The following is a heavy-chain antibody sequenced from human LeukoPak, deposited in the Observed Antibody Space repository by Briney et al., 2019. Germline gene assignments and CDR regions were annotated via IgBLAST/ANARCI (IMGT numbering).Heavy chain of an antibody. V-gene: IGHV3-48*02. Sequence: GGSLILSCAASGFTFSSYSKNWVRQAPAKGLEWVSYISSSSSTIYYADSVKGRFTISRDNAKNSLYLQMNSLRDEDTAVYYCARDRLWTHYYYYGMDVWGQGTTVTVSS. CDR2: ISSSSSTI. J-gene: IGHJ6*02. CDR1: GFTFSSYS. D-gene: IGHD5-18*01. CDR3: ARDRLWTHYYYYGMDV.